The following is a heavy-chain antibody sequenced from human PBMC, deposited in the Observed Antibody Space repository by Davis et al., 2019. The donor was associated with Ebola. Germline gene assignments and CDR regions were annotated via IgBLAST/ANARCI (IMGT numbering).Heavy chain of an antibody. CDR3: AKDQANWFDP. CDR1: GFTFSSYW. CDR2: IKQDGSEK. J-gene: IGHJ5*02. V-gene: IGHV3-7*03. Sequence: GESLKISCAASGFTFSSYWMSWVRQAPGKGLEWVANIKQDGSEKYYVDSVKGRFTISRDNSKNSLYLQMNSLRTEDTALYYCAKDQANWFDPWGQGTLVTVSS.